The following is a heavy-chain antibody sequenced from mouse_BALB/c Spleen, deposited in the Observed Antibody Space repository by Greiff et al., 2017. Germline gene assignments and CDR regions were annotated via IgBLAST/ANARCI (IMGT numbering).Heavy chain of an antibody. Sequence: DVKLQESGGGLVQPGGSLNLSCAASGFDFSRYWMSWARQAPGKGQEWIGEINPGSSTINYTPSLKDKFIISRDNAKNTLYLQMSKVRSEVTALYYCARLRSPYAMDYWGQGTSVTVSS. D-gene: IGHD1-1*01. CDR1: GFDFSRYW. J-gene: IGHJ4*01. CDR2: INPGSSTI. CDR3: ARLRSPYAMDY. V-gene: IGHV4-2*02.